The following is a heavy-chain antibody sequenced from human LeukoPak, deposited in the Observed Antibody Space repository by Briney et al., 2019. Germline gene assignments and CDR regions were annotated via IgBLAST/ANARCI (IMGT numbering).Heavy chain of an antibody. CDR2: IWYDGSNK. V-gene: IGHV3-33*01. CDR1: GFTFSSYG. Sequence: GRSLRLSCAASGFTFSSYGMHWVRQAPGKGLEWVAVIWYDGSNKYYADSVKGRFTISRDNSKNTLYLQMNSLRAEDTAVYYCARDRGVRGVISYFDYWGQGTLVTVSS. D-gene: IGHD3-10*01. J-gene: IGHJ4*02. CDR3: ARDRGVRGVISYFDY.